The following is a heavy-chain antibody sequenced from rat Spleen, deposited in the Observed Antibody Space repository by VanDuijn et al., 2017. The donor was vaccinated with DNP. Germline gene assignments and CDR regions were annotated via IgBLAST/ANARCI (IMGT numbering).Heavy chain of an antibody. CDR3: AREGLLPFDY. D-gene: IGHD1-1*01. Sequence: EVQVLESGGGLVQPGRSLKLSCAASGFTFSDYYMAWVRQAPKKGLEWVASISYEGSRIDYGDSVKGRFTISRDNAKNTLYLQMDSLRSEDTATYYCAREGLLPFDYWGQGVMVTVSS. J-gene: IGHJ2*01. CDR1: GFTFSDYY. V-gene: IGHV5-22*01. CDR2: ISYEGSRI.